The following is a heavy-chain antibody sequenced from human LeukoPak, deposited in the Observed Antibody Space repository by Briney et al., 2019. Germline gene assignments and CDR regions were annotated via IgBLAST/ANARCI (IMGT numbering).Heavy chain of an antibody. V-gene: IGHV3-30*18. D-gene: IGHD3-3*01. Sequence: PGGSLRLSCAASGFTLSSYGMHWVRQAPGKGLEWVAVISYDGSNKYYADSVKGRFTISRDNSKDTLYLQMNSLRAEDTAVYYCAKARPYYDFWSGIFDYWGQGTLVTVSS. J-gene: IGHJ4*02. CDR2: ISYDGSNK. CDR1: GFTLSSYG. CDR3: AKARPYYDFWSGIFDY.